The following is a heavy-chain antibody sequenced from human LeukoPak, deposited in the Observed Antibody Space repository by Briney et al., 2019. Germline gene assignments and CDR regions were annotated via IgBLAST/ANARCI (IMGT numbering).Heavy chain of an antibody. J-gene: IGHJ5*02. CDR2: INPNSGGT. CDR1: GYTFTGYY. CDR3: ARKPSDYCTNGVCYMQQLPRGKGWFDP. V-gene: IGHV1-2*02. Sequence: ASVKVSCKASGYTFTGYYMHWVRQAPGQGLEWMGWINPNSGGTNYAQKFQGRVTMTRDTSISTAYMELSRLRSDDTAVYYCARKPSDYCTNGVCYMQQLPRGKGWFDPWGQGTLVTVSS. D-gene: IGHD2-8*01.